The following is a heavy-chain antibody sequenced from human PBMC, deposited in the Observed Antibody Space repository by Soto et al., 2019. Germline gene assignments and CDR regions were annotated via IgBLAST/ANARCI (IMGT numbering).Heavy chain of an antibody. Sequence: LSLTCTVSGGSLNTGDYYWTWIRQPRGKGLEWIGYIYYSGTTYYNPSLKSRVSLSLDTSKNHFSLRLTSVTAADTAVYYCARGVDFEGFSPYGMDVWGQGTTVTVSS. CDR1: GGSLNTGDYY. CDR2: IYYSGTT. V-gene: IGHV4-30-4*01. D-gene: IGHD3-3*01. CDR3: ARGVDFEGFSPYGMDV. J-gene: IGHJ6*02.